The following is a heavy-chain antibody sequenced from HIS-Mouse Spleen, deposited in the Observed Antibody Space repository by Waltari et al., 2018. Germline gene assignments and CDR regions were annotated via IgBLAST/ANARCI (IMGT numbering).Heavy chain of an antibody. CDR2: IWYDGSNK. V-gene: IGHV3-33*06. CDR3: AKERVTGTYYFDY. Sequence: QVQLVESGGGVVQPGFTFSSYGMHWVRQAAGKGLEWVAVIWYDGSNKYYAASGKGRFTISRDNSKNTLYLQMNSLRAEDTAVYYCAKERVTGTYYFDYWGQGTLVTVSS. CDR1: FTFSSYG. J-gene: IGHJ4*02. D-gene: IGHD1-7*01.